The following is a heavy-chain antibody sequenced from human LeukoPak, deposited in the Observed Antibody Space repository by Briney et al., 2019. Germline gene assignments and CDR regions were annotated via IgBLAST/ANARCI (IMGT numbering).Heavy chain of an antibody. D-gene: IGHD3-22*01. Sequence: PSETLSLTCTVSGGSISSSSYYWGWIRQPPGKGLEWIGSIYYSGSTYYNPSLKSRVTISVDTSKNHFSLKLRSMTAADTAVYYCARGRYYFDSSGYDYWAQGTLVTVSS. CDR2: IYYSGST. V-gene: IGHV4-39*02. J-gene: IGHJ4*02. CDR1: GGSISSSSYY. CDR3: ARGRYYFDSSGYDY.